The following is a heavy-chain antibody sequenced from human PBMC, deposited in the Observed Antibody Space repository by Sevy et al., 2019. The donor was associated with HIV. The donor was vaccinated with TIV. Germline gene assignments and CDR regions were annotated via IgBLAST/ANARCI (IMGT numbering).Heavy chain of an antibody. CDR1: GFTFSNRA. Sequence: ASVKVSCQASGFTFSNRAVQWVRQARGQRPEWIGWIVVGSGHINYAENFQERVTLTRDMSTNTAYMELTSLRFEDTAGYYCATESRGSCTGGSCSVDNGMDVWGQGTTVTVSS. CDR2: IVVGSGHI. CDR3: ATESRGSCTGGSCSVDNGMDV. J-gene: IGHJ6*02. V-gene: IGHV1-58*01. D-gene: IGHD2-15*01.